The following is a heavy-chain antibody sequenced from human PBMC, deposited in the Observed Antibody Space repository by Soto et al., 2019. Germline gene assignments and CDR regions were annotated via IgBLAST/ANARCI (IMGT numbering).Heavy chain of an antibody. J-gene: IGHJ4*02. Sequence: GGSLRLSCAASGFTFSSYAMHWVRQAPGKGLEWVALISYDGSDKDYADSVKGRFTISRDNSRNTLFLQMNSLRAEDTALYYCAKDNDFWSGTIDYWGQGTLVTVSS. CDR2: ISYDGSDK. V-gene: IGHV3-30-3*01. CDR3: AKDNDFWSGTIDY. CDR1: GFTFSSYA. D-gene: IGHD3-3*01.